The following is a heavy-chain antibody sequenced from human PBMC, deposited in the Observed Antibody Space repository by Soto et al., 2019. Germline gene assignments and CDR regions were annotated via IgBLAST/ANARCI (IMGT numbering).Heavy chain of an antibody. CDR2: VYYTGGA. D-gene: IGHD3-22*01. V-gene: IGHV4-39*01. CDR1: GGFIDNSHSF. J-gene: IGHJ4*02. Sequence: KAWETLSLTCDISGGFIDNSHSFWGWVRHPPGKGLEFIGSVYYTGGAYYNPSLKSRVTVSVDTSKNQLSLRVNSVTVADSAVYYCLRVVEAPSRHTDFDSWGQGILVTVSS. CDR3: LRVVEAPSRHTDFDS.